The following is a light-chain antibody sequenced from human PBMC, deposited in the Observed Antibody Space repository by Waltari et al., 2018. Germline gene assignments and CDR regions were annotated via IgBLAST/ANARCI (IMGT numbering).Light chain of an antibody. CDR2: EVN. CDR3: CSYAGTPRVV. Sequence: QSALTQPASVSGSPGQSITISCTGHNNDIGCYNLVSWYQQHPGKAPKVIIFEVNKRPSGVSNRFSGSKSGNTASLTVSGLHPEDEADYYCCSYAGTPRVVFGGGTKLTVL. J-gene: IGLJ2*01. CDR1: NNDIGCYNL. V-gene: IGLV2-23*02.